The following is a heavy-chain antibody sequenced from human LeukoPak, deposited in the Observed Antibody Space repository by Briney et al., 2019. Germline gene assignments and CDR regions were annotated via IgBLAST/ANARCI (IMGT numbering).Heavy chain of an antibody. D-gene: IGHD3-22*01. CDR1: GGSISSGTYY. V-gene: IGHV4-61*02. CDR3: ARVTTGGYYNC. Sequence: SETLSLTCTVSGGSISSGTYYWTWIRQPAGKGLEWIGRIYTTGSTNYNPSLKSRVTMSTDTSKNQFSLKLSSVTAADTAVYYCARVTTGGYYNCWDQGTLVTVSS. CDR2: IYTTGST. J-gene: IGHJ4*02.